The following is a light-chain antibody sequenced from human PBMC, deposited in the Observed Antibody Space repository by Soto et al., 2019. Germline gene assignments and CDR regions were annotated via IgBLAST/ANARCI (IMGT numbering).Light chain of an antibody. J-gene: IGKJ4*01. CDR1: HSVSSNY. CDR3: QQFSSYPLT. CDR2: DAS. V-gene: IGKV3-20*01. Sequence: IVLTQSPASLSFSPWEIATLSCSASHSVSSNYLAWYQQKPGQAPMLLIYDASSRATGIPDRFSGGGSGTDFTLTISRLEPEDFAVYYCQQFSSYPLTFGGGTKVDIK.